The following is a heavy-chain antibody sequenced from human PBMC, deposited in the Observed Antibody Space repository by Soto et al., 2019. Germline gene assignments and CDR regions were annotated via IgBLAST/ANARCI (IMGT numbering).Heavy chain of an antibody. CDR2: ISSTGSTI. D-gene: IGHD2-15*01. CDR3: ARVRDYCDRGNCYYYYAMDV. J-gene: IGHJ6*02. CDR1: GFTFSSHE. V-gene: IGHV3-48*03. Sequence: HPXGSLRLTGAASGFTFSSHEMHWVRQAPGKGLEWVSYISSTGSTIYYAASVKGRFTISRDSAKNALYLQMNSLTAEDTAVYYCARVRDYCDRGNCYYYYAMDVWGQGTTVTVSS.